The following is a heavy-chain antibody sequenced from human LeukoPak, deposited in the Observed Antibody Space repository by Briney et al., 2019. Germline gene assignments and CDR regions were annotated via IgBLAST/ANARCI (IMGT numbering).Heavy chain of an antibody. CDR1: GGTFSSYA. Sequence: SVKVSCKASGGTFSSYAISWVRQAPGQGLEWMGGIIPIFGTANYAQKFQGRVTITADESTSTAYMELSSLRSEDTAVYYCARSPPYYDSSGYSLGAFDIWGQGTMVTVPS. CDR2: IIPIFGTA. V-gene: IGHV1-69*13. J-gene: IGHJ3*02. D-gene: IGHD3-22*01. CDR3: ARSPPYYDSSGYSLGAFDI.